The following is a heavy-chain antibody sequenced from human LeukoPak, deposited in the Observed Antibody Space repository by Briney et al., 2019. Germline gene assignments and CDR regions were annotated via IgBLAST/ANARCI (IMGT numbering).Heavy chain of an antibody. CDR2: ISGSGGST. V-gene: IGHV3-23*01. CDR1: GFTFSSYA. J-gene: IGHJ4*02. CDR3: AKLTHTGYGLAPKDY. D-gene: IGHD3-10*01. Sequence: PGGSLRLSCAASGFTFSSYAMSWVRQAPGKGLEWVSTISGSGGSTYYADSVKGRFTISRDNSKNTLYLQMNSLRAEDTAVYYCAKLTHTGYGLAPKDYWGQGTLVTVSS.